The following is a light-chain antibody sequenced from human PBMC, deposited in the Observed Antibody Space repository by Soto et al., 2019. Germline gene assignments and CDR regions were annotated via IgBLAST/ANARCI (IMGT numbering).Light chain of an antibody. CDR1: QGISRY. V-gene: IGKV1-9*01. J-gene: IGKJ5*01. Sequence: DIQLTQSPSFLSASVGDRVTITCRASQGISRYLAWYQQKPGKAPKLLIYDASTLQSGVPSRFSGSGSGTEFTLTISSLQPEDFATYNCQQFHSYPFGFGQGTRLEIK. CDR3: QQFHSYPFG. CDR2: DAS.